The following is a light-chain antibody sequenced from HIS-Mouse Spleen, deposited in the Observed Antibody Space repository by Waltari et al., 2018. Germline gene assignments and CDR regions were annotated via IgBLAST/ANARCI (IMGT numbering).Light chain of an antibody. Sequence: QSALTQPASVSGSPGQSITISCTGTSSDVGGYNYVSWYQQHPGKAPKRMIYDFSNRPPGVSNRFSGSKSGNTASLTISGLQAEDEADYYCSSYTSSSFNVVFGGGTKLTVL. V-gene: IGLV2-14*03. CDR2: DFS. CDR3: SSYTSSSFNVV. J-gene: IGLJ2*01. CDR1: SSDVGGYNY.